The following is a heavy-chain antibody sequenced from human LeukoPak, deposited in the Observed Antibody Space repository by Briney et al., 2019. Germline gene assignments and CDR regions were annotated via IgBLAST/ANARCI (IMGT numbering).Heavy chain of an antibody. CDR3: ARRSGAAAGREVWFDP. CDR2: IYYSGST. J-gene: IGHJ5*02. D-gene: IGHD6-13*01. Sequence: PSETLSLTCTVSGGSISSYYWSWIRQPPGKGLEWIGYIYYSGSTNYNPSLKSRVTISVDTSKNQFSLKLSSVTAADTAVYYCARRSGAAAGREVWFDPWGQGTLVTVSS. V-gene: IGHV4-59*08. CDR1: GGSISSYY.